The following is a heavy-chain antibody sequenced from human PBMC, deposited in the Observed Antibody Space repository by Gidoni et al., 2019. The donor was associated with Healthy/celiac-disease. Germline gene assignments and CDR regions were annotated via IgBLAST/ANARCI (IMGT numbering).Heavy chain of an antibody. CDR2: ICGRGGST. CDR3: AKGKYYDILAGHHDAFDI. V-gene: IGHV3-23*01. J-gene: IGHJ3*02. D-gene: IGHD3-9*01. CDR1: GFTFSSYA. Sequence: EVQLLESGGGMVQHGGSLRRSCAASGFTFSSYAMSWVRQAPGKGLEWVSAICGRGGSTYYADSVKGRFTISKDNSKNTLYLQMNSLRAEDTTVYCCAKGKYYDILAGHHDAFDIWGQGTLVTVSS.